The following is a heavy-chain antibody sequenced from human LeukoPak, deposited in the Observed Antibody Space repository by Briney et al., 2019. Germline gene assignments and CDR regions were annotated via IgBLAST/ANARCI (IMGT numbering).Heavy chain of an antibody. CDR1: GYTLTELS. CDR3: ATDLGYCSSTSCYSIG. CDR2: FDPEDGET. J-gene: IGHJ4*02. V-gene: IGHV1-24*01. D-gene: IGHD2-2*01. Sequence: ASVKVSCKVSGYTLTELSMHWVRQAPGKGPEWMGGFDPEDGETIYAQKFQGRVTMTEDTSTDTAYMELSSLRSEDTAVYYCATDLGYCSSTSCYSIGWGQGTLVTVSS.